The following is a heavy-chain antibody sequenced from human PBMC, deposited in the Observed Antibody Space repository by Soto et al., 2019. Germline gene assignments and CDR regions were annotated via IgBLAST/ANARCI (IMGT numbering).Heavy chain of an antibody. V-gene: IGHV3-33*01. D-gene: IGHD3-22*01. CDR3: ARDGIYYYDSSGYRGFDY. Sequence: QVQLVESGGGVVQPGRSLRLSCAASGFTFSSYGMHWVRQAPGKGLEWVAVIWYDGSNKYYADSVKGRFAISRDNSKNTLYLQMNSLRAEDTAVYYCARDGIYYYDSSGYRGFDYWGQGTLVTVSS. J-gene: IGHJ4*02. CDR1: GFTFSSYG. CDR2: IWYDGSNK.